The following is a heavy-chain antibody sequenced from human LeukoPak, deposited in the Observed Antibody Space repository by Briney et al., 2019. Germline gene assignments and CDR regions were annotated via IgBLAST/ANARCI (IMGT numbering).Heavy chain of an antibody. V-gene: IGHV3-21*01. CDR1: GFTLISFS. Sequence: GGSLRLSCAASGFTLISFSMNWVRQPPGKGLEWVSSISSSGSYKYYADSVKGRFTISRDNAKNSLYLQMNSLRAEDTAVYYCARGLSSGWGQGTLVTVSS. J-gene: IGHJ4*02. CDR2: ISSSGSYK. D-gene: IGHD6-19*01. CDR3: ARGLSSG.